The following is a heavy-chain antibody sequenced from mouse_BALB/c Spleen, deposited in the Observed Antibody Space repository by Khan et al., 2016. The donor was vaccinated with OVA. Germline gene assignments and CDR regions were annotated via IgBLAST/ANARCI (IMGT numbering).Heavy chain of an antibody. Sequence: EVKLLESGGGLVQPGGSLILSCAASGFDFSRYWMSWARQAPGKGQEWIGEINPGSSTINYTPSLKDKFIISRDNAKNTLYLQMRKVRSEDTALYFCARHGNYGQHANWGQGTLVTVSA. D-gene: IGHD1-2*01. V-gene: IGHV4-2*02. CDR2: INPGSSTI. CDR3: ARHGNYGQHAN. J-gene: IGHJ3*01. CDR1: GFDFSRYW.